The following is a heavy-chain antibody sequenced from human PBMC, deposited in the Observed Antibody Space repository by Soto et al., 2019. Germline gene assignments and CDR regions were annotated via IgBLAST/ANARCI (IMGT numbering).Heavy chain of an antibody. CDR3: AKEGAGRSGLG. J-gene: IGHJ4*02. Sequence: QVQLVESGGGVVQPGRSLRLSCAASGFSFSTYDMHWVRQAPGKGLEWVAVLSYDRSNEYYADSVKGRFTISRDNSKNTLYLQMNSLRAEDTAAYYCAKEGAGRSGLGWGQGTLVTVSS. CDR2: LSYDRSNE. V-gene: IGHV3-30*18. D-gene: IGHD1-26*01. CDR1: GFSFSTYD.